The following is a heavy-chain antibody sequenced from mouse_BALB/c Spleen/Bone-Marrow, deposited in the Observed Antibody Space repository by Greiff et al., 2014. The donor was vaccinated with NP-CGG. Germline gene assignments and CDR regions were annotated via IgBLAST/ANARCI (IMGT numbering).Heavy chain of an antibody. CDR3: TRIFDY. CDR2: ISSRSGST. Sequence: LQQPGSELVRPGASVKLSCKASGYIFANYWMHWVKQRHGQGLEWIGNISSRSGSTNYDEKFKSKATLTVDTSSATAYMYLNSLTSEDSAVYYCTRIFDYWGQGTILTVSS. V-gene: IGHV1S22*01. CDR1: GYIFANYW. J-gene: IGHJ2*01.